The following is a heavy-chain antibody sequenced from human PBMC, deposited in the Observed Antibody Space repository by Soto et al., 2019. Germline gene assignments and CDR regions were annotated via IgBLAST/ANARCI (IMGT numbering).Heavy chain of an antibody. CDR3: ARQNGEQPKWFDP. V-gene: IGHV4-39*01. J-gene: IGHJ5*02. CDR2: IYYTGTT. D-gene: IGHD1-26*01. CDR1: GGAISDARFY. Sequence: QLQLQESGPGLVKPSETLSLTCSLSGGAISDARFYWGWIRQSPGRGLEWIGSIYYTGTTFFNPSLQSRVTISVDTSENQFSLKLYSVTAADTALYFCARQNGEQPKWFDPWGQGTLVIVSP.